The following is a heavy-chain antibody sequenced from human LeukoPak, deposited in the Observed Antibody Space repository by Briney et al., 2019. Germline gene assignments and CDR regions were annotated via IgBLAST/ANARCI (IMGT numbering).Heavy chain of an antibody. D-gene: IGHD6-13*01. J-gene: IGHJ6*02. Sequence: ASVKVSCRASGYTFTNYGVNWVRQAPGQGLEWMGWINTNTGNPTYAQGFTGRFVFSLDTSVSTAYQQISSLKAEDTAVYYCAREGYSSSWYRNYYHYYGMDVWGQGTTVTVSS. V-gene: IGHV7-4-1*02. CDR1: GYTFTNYG. CDR3: AREGYSSSWYRNYYHYYGMDV. CDR2: INTNTGNP.